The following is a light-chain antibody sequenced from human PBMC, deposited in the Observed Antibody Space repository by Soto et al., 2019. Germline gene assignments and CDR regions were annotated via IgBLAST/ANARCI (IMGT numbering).Light chain of an antibody. CDR2: IVF. CDR3: QQYGYSHRT. CDR1: QSVSSSV. J-gene: IGKJ1*01. V-gene: IGKV3-20*01. Sequence: EVVWTQSPGTLSLFPGERATLSCRASQSVSSSVLTWYQQKPGQAPRLLIYIVFSRATRIPDRVSGSGSGADFTLTISRLEPEDSAVYFCQQYGYSHRTLGKGTTVDTK.